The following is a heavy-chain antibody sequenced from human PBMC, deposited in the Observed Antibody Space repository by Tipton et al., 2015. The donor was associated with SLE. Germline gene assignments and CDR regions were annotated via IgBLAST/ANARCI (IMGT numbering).Heavy chain of an antibody. Sequence: TLSLTCTVSGGSISSYYWSWIRQPPGKGLEWIGYIYYSGSTNYNPSLKSRVTISVDTSKNQFSLKLSSVTAADTAVYYCAREWQLWANAFDIWGQRTMVTVSS. CDR3: AREWQLWANAFDI. J-gene: IGHJ3*02. V-gene: IGHV4-59*01. CDR2: IYYSGST. D-gene: IGHD6-6*01. CDR1: GGSISSYY.